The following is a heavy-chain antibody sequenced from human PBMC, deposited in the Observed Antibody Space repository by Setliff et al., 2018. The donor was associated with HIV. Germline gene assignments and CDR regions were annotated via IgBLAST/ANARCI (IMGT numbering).Heavy chain of an antibody. CDR2: IKSKTDGETE. D-gene: IGHD3-10*01. CDR3: TTAVAQNWYGSGNENY. Sequence: PGGSLRLSCAASGFTFTNAWMSWVRQAPGKGLEWVGRIKSKTDGETEDYAAPVKGRFTISRDDSRSTLYLQMNSLITEGTALYYCTTAVAQNWYGSGNENYWGQGTLVTVSS. V-gene: IGHV3-15*01. J-gene: IGHJ4*02. CDR1: GFTFTNAW.